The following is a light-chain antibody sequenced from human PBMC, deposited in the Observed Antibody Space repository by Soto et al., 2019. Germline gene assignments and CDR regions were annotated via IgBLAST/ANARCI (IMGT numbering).Light chain of an antibody. CDR3: AACDDTLSGDWV. J-gene: IGLJ3*02. CDR1: ISNAGSNY. V-gene: IGLV1-47*01. Sequence: QSVLSQPPSASGTPGQRVTISCSGSISNAGSNYVYWYQQLPGTAPKLLIYRDNQRPSGVPDRCSASKSGTSAYLAISGLRSEDEAVYYCAACDDTLSGDWVFGGGTKLTVL. CDR2: RDN.